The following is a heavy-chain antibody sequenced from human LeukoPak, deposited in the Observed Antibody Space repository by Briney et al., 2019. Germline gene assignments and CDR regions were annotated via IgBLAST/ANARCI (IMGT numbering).Heavy chain of an antibody. CDR2: ISGSAQRT. CDR3: AKRYIANTGPIDY. Sequence: GGSLRLSCAASGFTFSSYWMSWVRQAPGQGLEWVSGISGSAQRTYYADSVKGRFTISRDNFKRTLYLEMNSLRAEDTAVYYCAKRYIANTGPIDYWGQGTLVTVSS. J-gene: IGHJ4*02. V-gene: IGHV3-23*01. CDR1: GFTFSSYW. D-gene: IGHD1-1*01.